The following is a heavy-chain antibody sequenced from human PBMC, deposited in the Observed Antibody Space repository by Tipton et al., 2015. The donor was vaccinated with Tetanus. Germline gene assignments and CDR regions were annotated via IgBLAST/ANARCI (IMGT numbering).Heavy chain of an antibody. CDR3: ARADYNLSRKGPFDS. CDR1: GASFSDYY. J-gene: IGHJ4*02. CDR2: INHSGNT. Sequence: TLSLTCAVYGASFSDYYWSWIRQAPGKGLEWIGEINHSGNTNHNPSLKSRVTISVDTSKSQFSLRLTSVTAADTAVYYCARADYNLSRKGPFDSWGQGTLVLVSS. V-gene: IGHV4-34*01. D-gene: IGHD3-10*01.